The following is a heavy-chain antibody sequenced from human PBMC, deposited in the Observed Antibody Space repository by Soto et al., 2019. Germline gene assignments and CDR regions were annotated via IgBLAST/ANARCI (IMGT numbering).Heavy chain of an antibody. CDR2: ISGSGGST. CDR1: GFTFSNYA. Sequence: GSLRLSCTASGFTFSNYAMSWIRQAPGKGLEWVSAISGSGGSTYYADSVKGRFPISRDNSKNTLHLQMNSLRAEDTAVYYCATLMDFWSGSQEVINYWGQGTLVTVSS. V-gene: IGHV3-23*01. J-gene: IGHJ4*02. CDR3: ATLMDFWSGSQEVINY. D-gene: IGHD3-3*01.